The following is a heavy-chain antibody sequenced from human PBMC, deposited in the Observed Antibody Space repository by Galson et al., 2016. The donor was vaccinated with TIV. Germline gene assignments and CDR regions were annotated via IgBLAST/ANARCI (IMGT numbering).Heavy chain of an antibody. CDR2: ISVYDGNI. CDR3: VRIAMTGYYDY. CDR1: GYTFTSFG. Sequence: SVKVSCKASGYTFTSFGITWLRQAPGQGLEWMGWISVYDGNIKYAPKAQGRVTITTDTSTNTVYMDLRSLRSDDTAVYFCVRIAMTGYYDYWGQGTLVTVSS. J-gene: IGHJ4*02. D-gene: IGHD3-9*01. V-gene: IGHV1-18*01.